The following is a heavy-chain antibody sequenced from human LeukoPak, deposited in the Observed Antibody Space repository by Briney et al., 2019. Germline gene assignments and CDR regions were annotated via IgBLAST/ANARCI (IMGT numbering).Heavy chain of an antibody. J-gene: IGHJ4*02. D-gene: IGHD5-18*01. V-gene: IGHV3-74*01. Sequence: GGSLRLSCAASGFTLSSFWMHWVRQAPGKGLVWVSRINSDGSKTNYADSVKGRFTISRDNTKNTLYLQMNSLRAEDTAVYYCAKSLLSLNTAFDYWGQGTLVTVSS. CDR1: GFTLSSFW. CDR2: INSDGSKT. CDR3: AKSLLSLNTAFDY.